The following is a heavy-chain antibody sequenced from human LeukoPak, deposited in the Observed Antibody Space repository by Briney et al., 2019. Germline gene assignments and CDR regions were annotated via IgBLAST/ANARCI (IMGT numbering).Heavy chain of an antibody. Sequence: PSETLSLTCTVSGGSISSDYWSWIRQPPGKGLEWIGYIYYSGSTNYNPSLKSRVTISVDTSKNQFSLRLSSVTAVDTAVYYCARATGPNWFDPWGQGTLVTVSS. CDR3: ARATGPNWFDP. J-gene: IGHJ5*02. CDR2: IYYSGST. CDR1: GGSISSDY. V-gene: IGHV4-59*01.